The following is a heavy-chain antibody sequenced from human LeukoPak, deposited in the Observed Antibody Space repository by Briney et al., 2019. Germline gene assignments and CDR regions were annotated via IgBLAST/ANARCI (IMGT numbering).Heavy chain of an antibody. CDR3: ARVLRYCSGGNCYSGGLGYMDV. V-gene: IGHV3-11*01. CDR1: GFTFSDYN. J-gene: IGHJ6*03. Sequence: GGSLRLSCAASGFTFSDYNMRWIRQAPGKGLEWVSSISRSGSTKYYADSVKGRFTISRDNSKNTLYLQMNSLRAEDTAVYYCARVLRYCSGGNCYSGGLGYMDVWGKGTTVTISS. D-gene: IGHD2-15*01. CDR2: ISRSGSTK.